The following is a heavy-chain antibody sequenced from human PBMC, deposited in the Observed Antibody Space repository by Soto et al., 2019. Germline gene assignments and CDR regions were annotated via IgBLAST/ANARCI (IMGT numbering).Heavy chain of an antibody. V-gene: IGHV3-15*01. CDR1: GFTFSNAW. CDR3: TTVVEYGSSWYGGYFDY. D-gene: IGHD6-13*01. CDR2: IKSKTDGGTT. Sequence: GGSLRLSCAASGFTFSNAWMSWVRQAPGKGLEWVGRIKSKTDGGTTDYAAPVKGRFTISRDDSKNTLYLQMNSLKTEDTAVYYCTTVVEYGSSWYGGYFDYWGQGTLVTVSS. J-gene: IGHJ4*02.